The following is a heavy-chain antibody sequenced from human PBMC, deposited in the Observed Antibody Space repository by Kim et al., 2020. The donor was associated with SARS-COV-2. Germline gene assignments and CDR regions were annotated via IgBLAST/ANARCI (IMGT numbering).Heavy chain of an antibody. J-gene: IGHJ5*02. V-gene: IGHV3-48*02. CDR3: ARGSYGSGSTPLP. D-gene: IGHD6-19*01. Sequence: YADSVKGRLTNARDNAKDSLYLQMNSLRDEDTAVYYCARGSYGSGSTPLPWGQGTLVTVSS.